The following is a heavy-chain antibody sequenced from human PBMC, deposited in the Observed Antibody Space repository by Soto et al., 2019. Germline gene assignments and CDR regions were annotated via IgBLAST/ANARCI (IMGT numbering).Heavy chain of an antibody. CDR3: ARYCSGGSCHKGVPDY. CDR1: CYTLISYG. J-gene: IGHJ4*02. CDR2: INTYNGAT. Sequence: ASVKVSCKVSCYTLISYGVTWVRQAPGQGLEWMGWINTYNGATNYAQNLQGRVTITTDTSTNTAYMELRSLRSDDTAVYFCARYCSGGSCHKGVPDYWGQGTLVTVSS. V-gene: IGHV1-18*01. D-gene: IGHD2-15*01.